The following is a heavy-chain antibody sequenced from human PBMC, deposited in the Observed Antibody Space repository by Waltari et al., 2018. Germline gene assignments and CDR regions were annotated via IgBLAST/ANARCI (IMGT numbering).Heavy chain of an antibody. J-gene: IGHJ4*02. Sequence: QVQLQESGPGLVKPSETLSLTCTVSGGSISSYYWSWIRQPPGKGLEWIGDIYYSGSTNYNPALKSRVTISVDTSKNQFSLKLSSVTAADTAVYYCASFPGDSAYFDYWGQGTLVTVSS. CDR3: ASFPGDSAYFDY. CDR1: GGSISSYY. V-gene: IGHV4-59*01. D-gene: IGHD7-27*01. CDR2: IYYSGST.